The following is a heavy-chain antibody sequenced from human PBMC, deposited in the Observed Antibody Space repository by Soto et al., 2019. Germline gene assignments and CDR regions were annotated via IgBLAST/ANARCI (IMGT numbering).Heavy chain of an antibody. J-gene: IGHJ1*01. Sequence: EVQLLESGGGLVQPGGFLRLSCAASGLTFSNYAMSWVRQAPGKGLEWVSSIGGRGDNTYYADSVEGRFTISRDISKNALYLQMNSLRVDATAVYYCANYYDSSGYAYGFFQHWGKGTLVSVSS. V-gene: IGHV3-23*01. CDR3: ANYYDSSGYAYGFFQH. CDR1: GLTFSNYA. CDR2: IGGRGDNT. D-gene: IGHD3-22*01.